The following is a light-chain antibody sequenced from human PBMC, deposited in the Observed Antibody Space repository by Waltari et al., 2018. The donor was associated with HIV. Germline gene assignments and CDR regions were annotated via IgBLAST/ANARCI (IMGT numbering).Light chain of an antibody. CDR1: QSIAGN. J-gene: IGKJ5*01. CDR3: HQYNNWPRGT. V-gene: IGKV3D-15*01. Sequence: EIVLTQSRATLSVSPGQRVILSFRASQSIAGNLAWYQQKPGQEPRRLIYDEATSAAAITAMFSGSGSGTEFSITISSLQSEDFAVYYCHQYNNWPRGTFGEGTRLEI. CDR2: DEA.